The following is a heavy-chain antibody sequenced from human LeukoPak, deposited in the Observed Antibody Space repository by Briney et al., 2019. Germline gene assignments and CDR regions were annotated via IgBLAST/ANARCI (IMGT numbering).Heavy chain of an antibody. V-gene: IGHV3-48*01. CDR2: ISGRSSTI. J-gene: IGHJ4*02. Sequence: GGSLRLSCAASAFTFSDYSMNWVRQAPGKGLEWVSYISGRSSTIYYADSVKGRFTISRDNAKNSMYLQMNSLRAEDTAVYYCARGGGRLSDNWGQGTLVTVSS. D-gene: IGHD3-16*01. CDR1: AFTFSDYS. CDR3: ARGGGRLSDN.